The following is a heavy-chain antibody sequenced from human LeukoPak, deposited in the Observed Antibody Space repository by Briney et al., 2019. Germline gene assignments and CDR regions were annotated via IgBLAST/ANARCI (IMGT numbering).Heavy chain of an antibody. CDR3: ARDSFSHNGVYDALDI. CDR1: GFTFSSYA. J-gene: IGHJ3*02. V-gene: IGHV3-23*01. Sequence: GGSLRLSCAASGFTFSSYAMSWVRQAPGKGLEWVSTIGGGPVYYADSVKGRFTISRDDSKNTLFLQMNSLRAEDTAIYYCARDSFSHNGVYDALDIWGQGTMVTVSS. D-gene: IGHD2-8*01. CDR2: IGGGPV.